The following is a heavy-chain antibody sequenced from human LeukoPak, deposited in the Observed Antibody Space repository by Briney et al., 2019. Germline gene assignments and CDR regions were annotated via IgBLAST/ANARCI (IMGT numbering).Heavy chain of an antibody. J-gene: IGHJ4*02. Sequence: GGSLRLSCVASGFTFSSYAMSWVRQAPGKGLEWVSATSGSGGSTYYADSVKGRFTISRDNSKNTLYLQMNSLRAEDTAVYYCAKDRGRIAVAGSDYWGQGTLVTVSS. D-gene: IGHD6-19*01. V-gene: IGHV3-23*01. CDR3: AKDRGRIAVAGSDY. CDR1: GFTFSSYA. CDR2: TSGSGGST.